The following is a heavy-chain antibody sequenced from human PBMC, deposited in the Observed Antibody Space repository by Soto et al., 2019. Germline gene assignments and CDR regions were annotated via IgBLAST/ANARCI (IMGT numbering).Heavy chain of an antibody. CDR2: ISSSSSTI. V-gene: IGHV3-48*02. CDR1: GFTFSIYS. J-gene: IGHJ6*02. CDR3: ARDEVRYDFWSGYYTGRSSYYGMDV. Sequence: PGGSLRLSCAASGFTFSIYSMNWVRQAPGKGLEWVSYISSSSSTIYYADSVKGRFTISRDNAKNSLYLQMNSLRDEDTAVYYCARDEVRYDFWSGYYTGRSSYYGMDVWGQGTTVTVSS. D-gene: IGHD3-3*01.